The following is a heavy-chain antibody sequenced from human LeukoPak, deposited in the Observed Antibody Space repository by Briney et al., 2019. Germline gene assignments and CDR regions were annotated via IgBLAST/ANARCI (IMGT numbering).Heavy chain of an antibody. J-gene: IGHJ4*02. V-gene: IGHV4-31*03. CDR2: IYYSGST. CDR1: GGSISSCGYY. Sequence: SETLSLTCTVSGGSISSCGYYWSWIRQHPGKGLEWIGYIYYSGSTYYNPSLKSRVTISVGTSKNQFSLKLSSVTAADTAVYYCARGFASIVVPAPTFDYWGQGTLVTVSS. CDR3: ARGFASIVVPAPTFDY. D-gene: IGHD2-2*01.